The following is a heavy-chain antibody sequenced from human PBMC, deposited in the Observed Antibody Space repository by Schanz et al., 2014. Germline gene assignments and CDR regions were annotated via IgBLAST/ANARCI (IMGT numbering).Heavy chain of an antibody. CDR1: GFTFSNYG. D-gene: IGHD5-18*01. J-gene: IGHJ4*02. V-gene: IGHV3-30*02. Sequence: QVQLVESGGGVVQPGGSLRLSCAASGFTFSNYGMHWVRQAPGKGLEWVAFIPSDESNKYYIDSVKGRFTISRDNSRETMFLQMNTLRPDDTAVYYCAKDEGYNYGYIFDYWGQGTLVTVSS. CDR2: IPSDESNK. CDR3: AKDEGYNYGYIFDY.